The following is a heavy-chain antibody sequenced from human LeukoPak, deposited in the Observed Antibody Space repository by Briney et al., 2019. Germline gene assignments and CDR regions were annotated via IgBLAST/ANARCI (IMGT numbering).Heavy chain of an antibody. D-gene: IGHD3/OR15-3a*01. CDR2: VYTTVNT. CDR1: GDSFSIDDYY. CDR3: ASGGTIFTFFDF. Sequence: SQTLSLTCIVSGDSFSIDDYYWAWVRQPAGKGREWLGRVYTTVNTLYNTSFNSRVVISIDRSKNQFSLKLTSVTAADTALYYCASGGTIFTFFDFWGQGKLVTVSS. V-gene: IGHV4-61*02. J-gene: IGHJ4*02.